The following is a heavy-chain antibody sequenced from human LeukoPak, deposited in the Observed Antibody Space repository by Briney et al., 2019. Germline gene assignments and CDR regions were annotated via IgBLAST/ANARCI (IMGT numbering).Heavy chain of an antibody. Sequence: PGGSLRLSCAASGFTFSSYEMNWVRQAPGKGLEWGSNISSSGSTINYADSVKGRFTISRDNAKNALYLQMNSLRAEDTAVYYCARETGFAFDIWGQGTMVTVSS. CDR1: GFTFSSYE. J-gene: IGHJ3*02. CDR2: ISSSGSTI. CDR3: ARETGFAFDI. V-gene: IGHV3-48*03.